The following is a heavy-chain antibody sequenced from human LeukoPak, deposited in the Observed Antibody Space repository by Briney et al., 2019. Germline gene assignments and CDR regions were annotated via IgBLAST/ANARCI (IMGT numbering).Heavy chain of an antibody. CDR1: GFTFSDYY. CDR2: ISGSSSYT. V-gene: IGHV3-11*05. J-gene: IGHJ4*02. Sequence: PGGSLRLSCAASGFTFSDYYMSWIRQAPGKGLEWVSYISGSSSYTNYADSVKGRFTISRDNAKSSLYLQMNSLRAEDTAVYFCARDSSATDYWGQGTLVTVSS. CDR3: ARDSSATDY.